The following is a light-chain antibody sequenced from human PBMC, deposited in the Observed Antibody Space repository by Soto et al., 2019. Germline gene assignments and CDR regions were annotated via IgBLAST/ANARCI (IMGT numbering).Light chain of an antibody. CDR2: DAS. CDR3: QQYNAYYS. Sequence: DIQMTQSPSTLSASVGDTVTVTCRASQSVSRWLAWYQQKPGKAPVLLIYDASTLQGGVPSRFSGTGSGTEFTLTISSLQPEDFATYYCQQYNAYYSFGQGTKVDI. CDR1: QSVSRW. J-gene: IGKJ2*03. V-gene: IGKV1-5*01.